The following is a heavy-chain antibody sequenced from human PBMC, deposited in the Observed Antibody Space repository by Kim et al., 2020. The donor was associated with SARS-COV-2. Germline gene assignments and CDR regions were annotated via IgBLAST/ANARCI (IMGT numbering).Heavy chain of an antibody. D-gene: IGHD2-2*01. CDR2: INPSGGST. Sequence: ASVKVSCKASGYTFTSYYMHWVRQAPGQGLEWMGIINPSGGSTSYAQKFQGRVTMTRDTSTSTIYMELSSLRSEDTAVYYCARGSSGVPAAMSWFDPWGQGTLVTVSS. CDR3: ARGSSGVPAAMSWFDP. J-gene: IGHJ5*02. CDR1: GYTFTSYY. V-gene: IGHV1-46*01.